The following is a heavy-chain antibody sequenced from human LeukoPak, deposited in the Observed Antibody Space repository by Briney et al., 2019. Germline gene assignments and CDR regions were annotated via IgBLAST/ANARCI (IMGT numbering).Heavy chain of an antibody. CDR2: ISGSGGST. CDR1: GFTFSSYA. J-gene: IGHJ3*02. Sequence: GGSLRLSCAASGFTFSSYAMSWVRQAPGKGLEWVSAISGSGGSTYYADSVKGRFTISRDNSKNTLYLQMNSLRAEDTAVYYCAKAPHDYGDYLAAFGIWGQGTMVTVSS. V-gene: IGHV3-23*01. CDR3: AKAPHDYGDYLAAFGI. D-gene: IGHD4-17*01.